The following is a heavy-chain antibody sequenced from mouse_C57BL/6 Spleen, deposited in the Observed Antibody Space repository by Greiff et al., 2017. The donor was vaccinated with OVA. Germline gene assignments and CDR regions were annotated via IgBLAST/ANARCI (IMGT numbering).Heavy chain of an antibody. V-gene: IGHV5-9-1*02. D-gene: IGHD2-4*01. J-gene: IGHJ4*01. CDR3: TRAGHYDVGAMDY. CDR1: GFTFSSYA. CDR2: ISSGGDYI. Sequence: EVMLVESGEGLVKPGGSLKLSCAASGFTFSSYAMSWVRQTPEKRLEWVAYISSGGDYIYYADTVKGRFTISRDNARNTLYLQMSSLKSEDTAMYYCTRAGHYDVGAMDYWGQGTSVTVSS.